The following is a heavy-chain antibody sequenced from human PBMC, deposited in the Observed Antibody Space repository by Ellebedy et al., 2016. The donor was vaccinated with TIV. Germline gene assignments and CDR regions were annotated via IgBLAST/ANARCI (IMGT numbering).Heavy chain of an antibody. D-gene: IGHD1-26*01. Sequence: GESLKISCAASGFTFSKYSMHWVRQAPGKGLEYVSAVFDNGGSTFYADSVKGRFTISRDNSKNTLDLQMGSLRADDMAVYYCARRGRGGYDFWGQGTLVAVSS. V-gene: IGHV3-64*02. CDR2: VFDNGGST. CDR1: GFTFSKYS. J-gene: IGHJ4*02. CDR3: ARRGRGGYDF.